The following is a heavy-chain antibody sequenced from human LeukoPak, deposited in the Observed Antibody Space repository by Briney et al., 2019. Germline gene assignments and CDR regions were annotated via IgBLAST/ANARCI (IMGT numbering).Heavy chain of an antibody. CDR1: GFPLWRYV. D-gene: IGHD7-27*01. CDR2: IGTSGGDI. V-gene: IGHV3-23*01. Sequence: QSGGAPRISFAGPGFPLWRYVMILGRPGPGEGVGGVSIIGTSGGDIHYADSVKGWFSISRDNSKNTLSLQMNSLRVDDTAVYYCARDPNWGSGYWGQGTLVTVSS. CDR3: ARDPNWGSGY. J-gene: IGHJ4*02.